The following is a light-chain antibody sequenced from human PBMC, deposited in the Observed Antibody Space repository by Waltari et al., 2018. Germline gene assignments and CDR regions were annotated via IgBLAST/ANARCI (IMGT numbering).Light chain of an antibody. CDR1: SSDVGNYNF. V-gene: IGLV2-23*01. CDR3: CSYAGSYTWV. Sequence: QSALTQPASVSGSPGQSITISCTGTSSDVGNYNFFPWYQQYPGKAPKVMIYDDNRRPSGVSDRYSGSKSGNTASLTICGVQAEDEADYYCCSYAGSYTWVFGGGTKLTVL. CDR2: DDN. J-gene: IGLJ3*02.